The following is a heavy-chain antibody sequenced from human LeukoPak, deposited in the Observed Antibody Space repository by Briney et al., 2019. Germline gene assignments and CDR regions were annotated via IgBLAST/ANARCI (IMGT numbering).Heavy chain of an antibody. Sequence: GGSLRLSCAASGFTFSSYAMHWVRQAPGKGLEWVAVISYDGSNKYYADSVKGRFTISRDNSKNTLYLQMNSLRAEDTAVYYCARDPPYYDILTGYYSRYGMDVWGQGTTVTVSS. J-gene: IGHJ6*02. V-gene: IGHV3-30*14. CDR1: GFTFSSYA. CDR3: ARDPPYYDILTGYYSRYGMDV. CDR2: ISYDGSNK. D-gene: IGHD3-9*01.